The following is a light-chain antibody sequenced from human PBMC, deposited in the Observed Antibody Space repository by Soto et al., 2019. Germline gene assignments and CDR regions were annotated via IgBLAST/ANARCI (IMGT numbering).Light chain of an antibody. J-gene: IGKJ1*01. CDR1: QSVTNNY. CDR3: QHQSNWPRT. CDR2: GAS. V-gene: IGKV3-20*01. Sequence: DIVLTQSPGPLSLSPGERATVSCRASQSVTNNYLAWYQQKPGQAPRLLIDGASSRATGVPDRFSGSGSGTEFTLTISSLQSEDFAVYYCQHQSNWPRTFGQGTKVDIK.